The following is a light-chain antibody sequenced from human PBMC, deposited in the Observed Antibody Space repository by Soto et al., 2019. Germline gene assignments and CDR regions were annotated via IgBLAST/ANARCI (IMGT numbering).Light chain of an antibody. V-gene: IGLV2-8*01. Sequence: QSALTQPPSASGSPGQSVTISCTGTSSDVGGYNYVSWYQQHPGKAPNLMIFEVNKRPSGVPDRFSVSKSGNTASLTVSGLQAEDEADYYCSSYAGSNNFVFGTGTKVTVL. CDR1: SSDVGGYNY. CDR3: SSYAGSNNFV. J-gene: IGLJ1*01. CDR2: EVN.